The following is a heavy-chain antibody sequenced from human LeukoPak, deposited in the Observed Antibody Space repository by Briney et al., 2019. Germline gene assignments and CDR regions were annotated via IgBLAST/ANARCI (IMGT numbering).Heavy chain of an antibody. CDR3: AKDIRERGYAAF. CDR1: GFTFDDYA. CDR2: ISGNGYST. D-gene: IGHD3-22*01. Sequence: GGSLRLSCAASGFTFDDYAMHWVRQAPGKGLECFSLISGNGYSTYCADSIKGRFTISRDNSRNSLYLQMNSLRSEDTALYYCAKDIRERGYAAFWGQGTLVIVSS. J-gene: IGHJ4*02. V-gene: IGHV3-43*02.